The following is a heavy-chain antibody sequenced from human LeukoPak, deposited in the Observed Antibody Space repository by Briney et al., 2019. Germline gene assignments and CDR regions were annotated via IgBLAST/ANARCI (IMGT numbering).Heavy chain of an antibody. CDR3: ARSHSDYYFDY. D-gene: IGHD3-3*01. J-gene: IGHJ4*02. CDR2: IYYSGST. V-gene: IGHV4-39*01. CDR1: GGSISSSSYY. Sequence: PSETLSLTCTVSGGSISSSSYYWGWIRQPSGKGLEWIGSIYYSGSTYYSPSLKSRVTISVDTSKNQFSLKLSSVTAADTAVYYCARSHSDYYFDYWGQGTLVTVSS.